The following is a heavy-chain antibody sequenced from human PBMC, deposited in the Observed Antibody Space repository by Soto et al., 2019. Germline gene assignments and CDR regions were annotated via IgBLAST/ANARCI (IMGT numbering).Heavy chain of an antibody. J-gene: IGHJ4*02. Sequence: EVQLLDSGGGLVQPGGSLRLSCAASGFTFSSYAMSWVRQAPGKGLEWVSALSGSGVLTYYADSVKGRFTISRDNSKNTLFLQMKRLRAEDTALYYCAKATSFYYDSRSDYWGQGTLVTVSS. V-gene: IGHV3-23*01. CDR3: AKATSFYYDSRSDY. D-gene: IGHD3-22*01. CDR2: LSGSGVLT. CDR1: GFTFSSYA.